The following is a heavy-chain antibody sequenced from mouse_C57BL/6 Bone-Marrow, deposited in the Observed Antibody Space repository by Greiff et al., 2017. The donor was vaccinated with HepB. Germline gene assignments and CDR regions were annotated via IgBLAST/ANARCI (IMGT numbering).Heavy chain of an antibody. CDR1: GFTFSNYW. CDR3: TGDGYYFYWYFDV. V-gene: IGHV6-3*01. CDR2: IRLKSDNYAT. D-gene: IGHD2-3*01. Sequence: EVQGVESGGGLVQPGGSMKLSCVASGFTFSNYWMNWVRQSPEKGLEWVAQIRLKSDNYATHYAESVKGRFTISRDDSKSSVYLQMNNLRAEDTGIYYCTGDGYYFYWYFDVWGTGTTVTVSS. J-gene: IGHJ1*03.